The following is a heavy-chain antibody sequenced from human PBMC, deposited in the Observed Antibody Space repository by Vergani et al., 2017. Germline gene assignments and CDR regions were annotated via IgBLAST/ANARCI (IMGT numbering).Heavy chain of an antibody. D-gene: IGHD3-16*02. CDR1: GFTFSSYA. J-gene: IGHJ4*02. Sequence: EVQLLESGGGLVQPGGSLRLSCAASGFTFSSYAMSWVRQAPGKGLEWVSAISGSGGSTYYADAVKGRFTISRDNSKNKLYLQMNSLRAEDTAVYYCAKDRHYDYVWGSYRYTFDYWGQGTLVTVSS. CDR2: ISGSGGST. V-gene: IGHV3-23*01. CDR3: AKDRHYDYVWGSYRYTFDY.